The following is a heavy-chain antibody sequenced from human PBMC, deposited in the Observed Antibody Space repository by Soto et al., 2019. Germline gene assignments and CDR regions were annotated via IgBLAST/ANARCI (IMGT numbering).Heavy chain of an antibody. CDR3: AHRAHSWVERRGGFYV. CDR2: IYWDVDN. Sequence: QIPLKVSGPTLVKPTQPLTMTCTISVFSLSTSGVAMGWIRQPPRKALEWLALIYWDVDNRYSPSPKSRLTSAKETSQSLVVLTLANTSPVDTAPYYCAHRAHSWVERRGGFYVWGQGTLVIVAS. J-gene: IGHJ1*01. V-gene: IGHV2-5*02. CDR1: VFSLSTSGVA. D-gene: IGHD1-1*01.